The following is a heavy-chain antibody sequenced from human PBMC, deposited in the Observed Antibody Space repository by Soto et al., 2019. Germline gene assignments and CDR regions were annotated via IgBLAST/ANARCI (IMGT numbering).Heavy chain of an antibody. CDR1: GFTFSSYG. D-gene: IGHD3-10*01. J-gene: IGHJ6*02. Sequence: QXQLVESGGXXVQPGRSLRLSCAASGFTFSSYGMXWVRQAPGKGLEWVAVISYDGSNKYYADSVKGRFTISRDNSKNTLYLQMNSLRAEDTAVYYCAKDFYGSGSPRMDVWGQGTTVTVSS. CDR2: ISYDGSNK. V-gene: IGHV3-30*18. CDR3: AKDFYGSGSPRMDV.